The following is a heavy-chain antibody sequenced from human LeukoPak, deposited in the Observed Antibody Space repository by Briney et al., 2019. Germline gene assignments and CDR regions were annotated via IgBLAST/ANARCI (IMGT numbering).Heavy chain of an antibody. CDR2: ITAYSGDK. CDR1: GVTFTSYE. Sequence: GGALTLSCAASGVTFTSYEINWVRRDPPKGLVWVSYITAYSGDKKYLHSLKGRFTISIVNTKNPLSLQMNTLSAEDTAVYYCAGRWARVPWGEGTLVTAPS. V-gene: IGHV3-48*03. CDR3: AGRWARVP. D-gene: IGHD5-24*01. J-gene: IGHJ5*02.